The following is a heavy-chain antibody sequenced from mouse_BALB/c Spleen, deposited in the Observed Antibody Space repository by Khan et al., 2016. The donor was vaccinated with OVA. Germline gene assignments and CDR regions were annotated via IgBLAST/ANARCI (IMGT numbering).Heavy chain of an antibody. Sequence: VQLKQSGPELVKPGASVKMSCKASGYTFTSYVMHWVKQKPGQGLEWIGYIYPYNDDTKYNEKFKGKATLTSDKSSSTAYMELNSLTSEDSAVYFCARNYRSAVYFDDWGQGTTLTVSS. CDR3: ARNYRSAVYFDD. CDR2: IYPYNDDT. V-gene: IGHV1S136*01. CDR1: GYTFTSYV. D-gene: IGHD2-14*01. J-gene: IGHJ2*01.